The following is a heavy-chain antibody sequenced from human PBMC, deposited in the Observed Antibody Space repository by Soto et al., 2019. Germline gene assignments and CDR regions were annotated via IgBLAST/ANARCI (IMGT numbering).Heavy chain of an antibody. CDR2: IYYSWST. CDR1: GGSVSSGSYC. CDR3: ARDSSSGAFDY. Sequence: QVQLQESGPGLVKPSETLSLTCTVSGGSVSSGSYCWSWIRQPPGTGLEWIGYIYYSWSTNYNPSLKSRVTISVDTSKNQCSLKLSSVTAADTAVYYCARDSSSGAFDYWGQGTLVTVSS. J-gene: IGHJ4*02. D-gene: IGHD6-6*01. V-gene: IGHV4-61*01.